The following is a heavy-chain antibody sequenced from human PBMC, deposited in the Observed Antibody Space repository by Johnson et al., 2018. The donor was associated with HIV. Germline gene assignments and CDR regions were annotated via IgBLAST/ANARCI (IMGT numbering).Heavy chain of an antibody. CDR1: GFTFSSYA. D-gene: IGHD2-2*01. J-gene: IGHJ3*02. CDR3: ARGGLGYQNIHDPLDI. CDR2: ISSNGGST. Sequence: VQLVESGGGLVQPGGSLRLSCAASGFTFSSYAMHWVRQAPGKGLEYVSAISSNGGSTYYANSVKGRFTISRDNSKNTLYLQMGSLRAEDTALYYCARGGLGYQNIHDPLDIWGQGTIVTVSS. V-gene: IGHV3-64*01.